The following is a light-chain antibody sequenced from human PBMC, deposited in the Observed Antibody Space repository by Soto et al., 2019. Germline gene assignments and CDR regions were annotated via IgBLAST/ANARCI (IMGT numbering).Light chain of an antibody. Sequence: QSALTQPASVSGSPGQSITISCTGTSSDVGSYNLVSWYQQHPGKAPKLMIYEGSKRPSGISNRFSGSKSGNTACLTISGLQAEDEADYYCCSYADSSTLYVFGTGTKVTVL. J-gene: IGLJ1*01. CDR1: SSDVGSYNL. V-gene: IGLV2-23*01. CDR3: CSYADSSTLYV. CDR2: EGS.